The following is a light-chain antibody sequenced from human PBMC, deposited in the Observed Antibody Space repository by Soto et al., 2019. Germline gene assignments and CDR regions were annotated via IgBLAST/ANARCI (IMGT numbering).Light chain of an antibody. CDR3: QKYNSAPFT. CDR2: AAS. J-gene: IGKJ3*01. Sequence: DIQRTQSPSSMSASVGDRVTIIGRARQSISNYLAWYPQKPGKVPNLLIYAASTLQSGVPSRFSGSGSGTDFTLTISSLQPEDVATYYCQKYNSAPFTFGPGTKVDIK. CDR1: QSISNY. V-gene: IGKV1-27*01.